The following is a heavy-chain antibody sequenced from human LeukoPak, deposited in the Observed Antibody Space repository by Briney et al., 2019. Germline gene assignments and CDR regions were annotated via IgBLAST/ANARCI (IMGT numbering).Heavy chain of an antibody. D-gene: IGHD1-14*01. J-gene: IGHJ4*02. Sequence: PSETLSLTCTVSGGSMSKSYWNWLRQPPGKGLEWIGYIYSSGSTNYNPSLKSRVTISLDTSRTQSSLELTSATAADTAVYYCARGRTYLYYFDYWGQGTVVTVSS. CDR2: IYSSGST. V-gene: IGHV4-59*01. CDR3: ARGRTYLYYFDY. CDR1: GGSMSKSY.